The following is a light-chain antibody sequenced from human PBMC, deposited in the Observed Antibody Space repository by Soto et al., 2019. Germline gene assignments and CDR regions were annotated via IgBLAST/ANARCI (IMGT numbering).Light chain of an antibody. J-gene: IGKJ1*01. CDR2: GAS. V-gene: IGKV3-20*01. Sequence: EIVLTQSPGTLSLSPGERATLSCRASQSVSSSYLAWYQHKPGQAPRLLISGASSRATGIPDRFSGSGSGTDFTLTICRLEPEDCAVYYCQQYGSSPRWTFCQGTKVEIK. CDR3: QQYGSSPRWT. CDR1: QSVSSSY.